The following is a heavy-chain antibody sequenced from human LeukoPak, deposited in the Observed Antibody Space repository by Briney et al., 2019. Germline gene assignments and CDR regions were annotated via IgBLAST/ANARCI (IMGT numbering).Heavy chain of an antibody. J-gene: IGHJ4*02. CDR1: GFTFSGYY. Sequence: SETLSLTCAVYGFTFSGYYWSWIRQPPGKGLEWIGEINHSGSTNYNPSLKSRVTISVGTSKNQFSLKLSSVTAADTAVYYCARGSRMSSWYWGQGTLVTVSS. D-gene: IGHD6-13*01. V-gene: IGHV4-34*01. CDR2: INHSGST. CDR3: ARGSRMSSWY.